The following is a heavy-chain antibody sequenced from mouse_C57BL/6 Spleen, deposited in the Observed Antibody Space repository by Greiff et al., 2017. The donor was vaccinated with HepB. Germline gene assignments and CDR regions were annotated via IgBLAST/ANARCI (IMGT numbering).Heavy chain of an antibody. D-gene: IGHD1-1*01. CDR3: ARSGITTVVADYYAMDY. J-gene: IGHJ4*01. V-gene: IGHV1-81*01. CDR1: GYTFTSYG. Sequence: VQLQQSGAELARPGASVKLSCKASGYTFTSYGISWVKQRTGQGLEWIGEIYPRSGNTYYNEKFKGKATLTADQSSSTAYMELRSLTSEDSAVYFCARSGITTVVADYYAMDYWGQRTSVTVSS. CDR2: IYPRSGNT.